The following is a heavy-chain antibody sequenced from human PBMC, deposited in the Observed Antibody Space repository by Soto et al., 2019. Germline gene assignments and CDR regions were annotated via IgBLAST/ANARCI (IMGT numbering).Heavy chain of an antibody. D-gene: IGHD6-19*01. Sequence: PGESLTISCKGSGYSFTSYWIGWVRQMPGKGLEWMGIIYPGDSDTRYGPSSQGQVTISADKSISTAYLQWSSLKASDTAMYYCARRIAVAGTHYYGMDVWGQGTTVTVSS. V-gene: IGHV5-51*01. CDR1: GYSFTSYW. CDR3: ARRIAVAGTHYYGMDV. J-gene: IGHJ6*02. CDR2: IYPGDSDT.